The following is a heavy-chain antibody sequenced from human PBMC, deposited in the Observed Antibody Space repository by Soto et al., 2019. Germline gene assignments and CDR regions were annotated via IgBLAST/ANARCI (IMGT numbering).Heavy chain of an antibody. CDR3: AKVPTGEMATVFQAFDI. CDR1: EFTFSSYA. V-gene: IGHV3-23*01. CDR2: ISGRGGST. Sequence: PGGSLRLSCVASEFTFSSYAMSWVRQAPGKGLEWVSGISGRGGSTYYADSVKGRFAVSRDNSKSTLYLQMNSLRDEDTAVNYCAKVPTGEMATVFQAFDIWGQGTMVTVSS. D-gene: IGHD4-4*01. J-gene: IGHJ3*02.